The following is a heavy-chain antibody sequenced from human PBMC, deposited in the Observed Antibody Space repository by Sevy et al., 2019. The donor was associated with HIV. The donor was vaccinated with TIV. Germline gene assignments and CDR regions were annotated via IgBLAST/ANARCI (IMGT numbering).Heavy chain of an antibody. J-gene: IGHJ4*02. CDR3: ARDETCSGGSCYFDY. V-gene: IGHV3-48*02. CDR2: ISSSSSTI. CDR1: GFTFSNAW. Sequence: GGSLRLSCAASGFTFSNAWMSWVRQAPGKGLEWVSYISSSSSTIYYTDSVKGRFTSSRDNAKNSLYLQMNSLRDEDTAIYYCARDETCSGGSCYFDYWGQGTLVTVSS. D-gene: IGHD2-15*01.